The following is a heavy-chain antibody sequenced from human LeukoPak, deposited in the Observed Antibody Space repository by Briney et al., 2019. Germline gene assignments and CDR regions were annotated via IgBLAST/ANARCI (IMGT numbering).Heavy chain of an antibody. CDR3: ARGYYDFWSGYAHGMDV. CDR1: GGSISSGGYS. CDR2: IYHSGST. Sequence: SQTLSLTCAVSGGSISSGGYSWSWIRQPPGKGLEWIGYIYHSGSTYSNPSLKSRVTISVDRSKNQFSLKLSSVTAADTAVYYCARGYYDFWSGYAHGMDVWGQGTTVTVSS. J-gene: IGHJ6*02. V-gene: IGHV4-30-2*01. D-gene: IGHD3-3*01.